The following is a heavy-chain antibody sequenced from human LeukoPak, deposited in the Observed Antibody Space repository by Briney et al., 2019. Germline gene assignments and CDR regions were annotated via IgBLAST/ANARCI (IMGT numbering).Heavy chain of an antibody. Sequence: SETLSLTCSVSGGSISRSRDYWGWIRQPPGKGLEWIGSIYYSGSTYYNPSLESRVTISVDSSKSQFSLKLPSVTAADTAVYYCAKLWGGQNWNDDWGQGTLVTVSS. CDR2: IYYSGST. D-gene: IGHD3-16*01. CDR1: GGSISRSRDY. CDR3: AKLWGGQNWNDD. J-gene: IGHJ5*02. V-gene: IGHV4-39*01.